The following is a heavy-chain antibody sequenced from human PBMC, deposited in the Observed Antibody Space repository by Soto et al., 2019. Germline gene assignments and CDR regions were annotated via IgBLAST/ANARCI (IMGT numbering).Heavy chain of an antibody. CDR2: IIPIFGTA. D-gene: IGHD2-8*01. Sequence: SVKVSCKASGGTFSSYAISWVRQAPGQGLEWMGGIIPIFGTANYAQKFQGRVTITADKSTSTAYMELSSLRSEDTAVYYCARGSYCTNGVCYPYYYYGMDVWGQGTTVTV. CDR1: GGTFSSYA. V-gene: IGHV1-69*06. CDR3: ARGSYCTNGVCYPYYYYGMDV. J-gene: IGHJ6*02.